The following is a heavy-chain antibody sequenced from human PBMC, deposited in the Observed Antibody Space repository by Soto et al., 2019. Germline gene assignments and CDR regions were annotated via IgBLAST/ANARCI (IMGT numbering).Heavy chain of an antibody. CDR1: GFTFSSYG. CDR3: AKELYRVAVAGPFDY. CDR2: ISYDGSNK. D-gene: IGHD6-19*01. V-gene: IGHV3-30*18. J-gene: IGHJ4*02. Sequence: QVQLVESGGGVVQPGRSLRLSCEASGFTFSSYGMHWVRQAPGKGLEWVAVISYDGSNKYYADSVKGRFTISRDNSKNTLYLQMNSLRAEDTAVYYCAKELYRVAVAGPFDYWGQGTLVTVSS.